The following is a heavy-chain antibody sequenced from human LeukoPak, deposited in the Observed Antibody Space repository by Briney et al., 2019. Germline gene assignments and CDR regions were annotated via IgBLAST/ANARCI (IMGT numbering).Heavy chain of an antibody. CDR3: ARLPTDLLAFDY. CDR2: ISYSGST. CDR1: GGSISSTSYY. D-gene: IGHD2-8*02. V-gene: IGHV4-39*01. J-gene: IGHJ4*02. Sequence: SETLSLTCTVSGGSISSTSYYWGWIRQPLGKGLEWIASISYSGSTYYNPSLKSRVTIFVDTFKIQFSLRLSSVTAADTAVYYCARLPTDLLAFDYWGQGTLVTVSS.